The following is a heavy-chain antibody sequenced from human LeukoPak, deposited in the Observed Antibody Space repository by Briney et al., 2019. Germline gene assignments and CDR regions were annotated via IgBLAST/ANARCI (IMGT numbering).Heavy chain of an antibody. CDR1: GGSFSSYY. V-gene: IGHV4-59*01. J-gene: IGHJ5*01. CDR2: IYDSGST. CDR3: ARTPGFSYGFGWFDS. Sequence: SETLFLTCTVSGGSFSSYYWSWIRQPPGKGLEWIGFIYDSGSTNCNPSLKSRVTISVDTSKNQFSLKLRSVTAADTAVYYCARTPGFSYGFGWFDSWGQGTLVTVSS. D-gene: IGHD5-18*01.